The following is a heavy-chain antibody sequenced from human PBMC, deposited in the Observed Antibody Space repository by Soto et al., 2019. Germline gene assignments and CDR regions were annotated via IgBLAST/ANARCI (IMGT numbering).Heavy chain of an antibody. CDR2: IIPTLATP. D-gene: IGHD3-3*01. Sequence: QVQLVQSGAEVKKPGSSVKVSFKASGGTFSTHAISWVRQAPGQGLEWLGGIIPTLATPNYAQKCQGRVTVTADEYTSTAYRALSRLTSEDTAVYYCARAGVRSGYYGYFYGMDVWGQGTAVNV. J-gene: IGHJ6*02. CDR1: GGTFSTHA. V-gene: IGHV1-69*01. CDR3: ARAGVRSGYYGYFYGMDV.